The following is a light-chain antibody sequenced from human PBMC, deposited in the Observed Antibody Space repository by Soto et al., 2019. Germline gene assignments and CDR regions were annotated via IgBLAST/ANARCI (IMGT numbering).Light chain of an antibody. V-gene: IGKV3-15*01. J-gene: IGKJ4*01. CDR1: QSVSSN. Sequence: EIVMTQSPATLSVSPGERATLSCRASQSVSSNLAWYQQKPGQAPSLLLYGASTRATGITARFSGSGSGTEFTLTISSLQSEDFAVYYCQQYNNWPPLTFGGGTKVEIK. CDR3: QQYNNWPPLT. CDR2: GAS.